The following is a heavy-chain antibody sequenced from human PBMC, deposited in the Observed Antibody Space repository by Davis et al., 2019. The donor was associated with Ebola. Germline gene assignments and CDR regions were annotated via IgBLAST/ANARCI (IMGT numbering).Heavy chain of an antibody. V-gene: IGHV5-51*01. Sequence: GESLKISCKGSGNSFTSYWIGWVRQMPGKGLEWMGIIYTGDSDTRYSPSFRGQVTISADKSIRTAYLQWSSLKASDTAMYYCARGTDGYNPGGYFDSWGQGTLVTVSS. D-gene: IGHD5-24*01. CDR1: GNSFTSYW. J-gene: IGHJ4*02. CDR2: IYTGDSDT. CDR3: ARGTDGYNPGGYFDS.